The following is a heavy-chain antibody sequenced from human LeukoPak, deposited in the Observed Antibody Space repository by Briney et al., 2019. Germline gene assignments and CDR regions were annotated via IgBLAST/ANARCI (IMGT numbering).Heavy chain of an antibody. Sequence: GGSLRLSCAASGFTFSSYGMHWVRQAPGKGLEWVAVISYDGSHIYYADSVKGRFTISRDHSKNTLYLQMDSLRAEDTAVYYCANDYSNYGFDSWGQGTPVTVSS. CDR2: ISYDGSHI. CDR3: ANDYSNYGFDS. D-gene: IGHD4-11*01. CDR1: GFTFSSYG. V-gene: IGHV3-30*18. J-gene: IGHJ4*02.